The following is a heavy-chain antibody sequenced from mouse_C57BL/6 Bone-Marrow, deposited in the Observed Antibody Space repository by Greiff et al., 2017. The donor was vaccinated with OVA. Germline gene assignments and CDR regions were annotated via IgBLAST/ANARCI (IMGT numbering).Heavy chain of an antibody. V-gene: IGHV1-15*01. J-gene: IGHJ3*01. CDR1: GYTFTDYE. CDR2: IDPETGGT. D-gene: IGHD3-2*02. Sequence: VQLQQSGAELVRPGASVTLSCKASGYTFTDYEMHWVKQTPVHGLEWIGAIDPETGGTAYNPKFKGKAILTADKSSSTAYMELRSLTSEDSAVYYCTRQLRRRGWFAYWGQGTLVTVSA. CDR3: TRQLRRRGWFAY.